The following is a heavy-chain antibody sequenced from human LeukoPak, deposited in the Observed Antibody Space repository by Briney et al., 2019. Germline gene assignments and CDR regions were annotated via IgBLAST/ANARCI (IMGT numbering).Heavy chain of an antibody. V-gene: IGHV4-59*01. CDR1: GVSISSYY. J-gene: IGHJ5*02. D-gene: IGHD6-13*01. CDR3: ARFSVAAAGTGWFDP. Sequence: SETLSLTCTVSGVSISSYYWSWIRQPPGKGLELIGYIYYSGSTNYNPSLKSRVTISVDTSKNQLSLKLSSVTAADTAVYYCARFSVAAAGTGWFDPWGQGTLVTVSS. CDR2: IYYSGST.